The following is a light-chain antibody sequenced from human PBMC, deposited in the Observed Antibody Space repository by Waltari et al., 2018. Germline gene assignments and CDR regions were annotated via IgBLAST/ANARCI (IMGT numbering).Light chain of an antibody. CDR2: YDY. CDR3: QVWDANTDPGV. Sequence: SYVLTQPPSVSVAPGETARITCGGNNIESKSVHWYRKRPGQAPVVVISYDYGRAAGSAGRCAGSTAGNTATRTISRVEAGDEADYYCQVWDANTDPGVFGTGTEVTVL. V-gene: IGLV3-21*01. J-gene: IGLJ1*01. CDR1: NIESKS.